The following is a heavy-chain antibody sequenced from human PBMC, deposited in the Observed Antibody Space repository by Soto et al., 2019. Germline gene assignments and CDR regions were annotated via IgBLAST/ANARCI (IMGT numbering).Heavy chain of an antibody. CDR3: AREWRGAYCGGDCLPYFDY. J-gene: IGHJ4*02. Sequence: PGGSLRLSCAASGFTVSSNYMSGVRQAPGKGLEWVSVIYSGGSTYYADSVKGRFTISRDNSKNTLYLQMNSLRAEDTAVYYCAREWRGAYCGGDCLPYFDYWGQGTLVTVSS. CDR1: GFTVSSNY. CDR2: IYSGGST. V-gene: IGHV3-66*01. D-gene: IGHD2-21*02.